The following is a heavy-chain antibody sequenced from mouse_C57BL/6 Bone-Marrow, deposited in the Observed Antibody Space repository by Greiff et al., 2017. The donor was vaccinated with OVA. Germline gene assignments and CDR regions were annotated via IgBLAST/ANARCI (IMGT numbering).Heavy chain of an antibody. CDR2: IDPNSGGT. CDR1: GYTFTSYW. Sequence: VKLQQPGAELVKPGASVKLSCKASGYTFTSYWMHWVKQRPGRGLEWIGRIDPNSGGTKYNEKFKSKATLTVDKPSSTAYMQLSSLTSEDSAVYYCARSMITTRYYAMDYWGQGTSVTVSS. CDR3: ARSMITTRYYAMDY. V-gene: IGHV1-72*01. J-gene: IGHJ4*01. D-gene: IGHD2-4*01.